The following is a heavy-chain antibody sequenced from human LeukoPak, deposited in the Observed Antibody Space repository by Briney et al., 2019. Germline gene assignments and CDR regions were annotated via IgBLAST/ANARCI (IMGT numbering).Heavy chain of an antibody. CDR1: GGSIDSQY. D-gene: IGHD4-17*01. CDR2: IYYSGTT. CDR3: AREDPQTTVPEGMDV. J-gene: IGHJ6*02. Sequence: PSETLSLTCTVSGGSIDSQYWSWIRQSPGKGLEWIGYIYYSGTTNYNPSLKSRVTISVDTSKNQFSLQLRSVTAADTAVYYCAREDPQTTVPEGMDVWGQGTTVTVSS. V-gene: IGHV4-59*11.